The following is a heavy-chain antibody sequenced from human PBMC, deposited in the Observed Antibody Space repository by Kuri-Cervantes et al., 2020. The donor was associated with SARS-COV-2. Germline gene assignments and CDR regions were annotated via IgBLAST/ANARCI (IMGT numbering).Heavy chain of an antibody. CDR1: GYTFTSYG. CDR2: ISAYNGNT. D-gene: IGHD3-3*01. V-gene: IGHV1-18*01. Sequence: ASVKVSCKASGYTFTSYGISWVRQAPGQGLEWMGWISAYNGNTNYAQKLQGRVTMTTDTSTSTAYMELRSLRSEDTAVYYCATGFPIFGVVTIDYWGQGTLVTVSS. CDR3: ATGFPIFGVVTIDY. J-gene: IGHJ4*02.